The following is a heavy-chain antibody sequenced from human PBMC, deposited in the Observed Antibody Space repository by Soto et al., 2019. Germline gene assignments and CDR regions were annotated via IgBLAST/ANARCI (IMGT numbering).Heavy chain of an antibody. CDR1: GFTFSDYY. CDR3: ARDITAVGPRYYYYYGMDV. D-gene: IGHD3-10*01. V-gene: IGHV3-11*06. Sequence: PGGSLRLSCAASGFTFSDYYMSWIRQAPGKGLEWVSYISSSSSYTNYADSVKGRFTISRDNAKNPLYLQMNSLRAEDTAVYYCARDITAVGPRYYYYYGMDVWGQGTTVTVSS. CDR2: ISSSSSYT. J-gene: IGHJ6*02.